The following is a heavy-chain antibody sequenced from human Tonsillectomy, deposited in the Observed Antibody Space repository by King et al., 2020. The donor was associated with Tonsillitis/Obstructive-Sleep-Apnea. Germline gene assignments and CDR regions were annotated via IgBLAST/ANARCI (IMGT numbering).Heavy chain of an antibody. D-gene: IGHD3-10*01. V-gene: IGHV3-30*04. Sequence: QLVQSGGGVVQPGRSLRLSCAASGFTFSSHAMHWVRQAPGKGLQWVAVISYDGSNKYYADSVKGRFTISRDNSKNTLYLQMNSLRAEDTAVYYCASFGELLSLWNYYRMDVWGQGTTVTVSS. J-gene: IGHJ6*02. CDR3: ASFGELLSLWNYYRMDV. CDR1: GFTFSSHA. CDR2: ISYDGSNK.